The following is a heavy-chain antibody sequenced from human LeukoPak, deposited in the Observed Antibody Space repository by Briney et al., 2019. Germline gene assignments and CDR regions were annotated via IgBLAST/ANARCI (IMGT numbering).Heavy chain of an antibody. CDR1: GGSYSGYY. CDR2: INHSGST. D-gene: IGHD3-10*01. V-gene: IGHV4-34*01. CDR3: ARGYYGLGSYIDY. J-gene: IGHJ4*02. Sequence: SETLSLTCAVYGGSYSGYYWSWIRQPPGKGLEWIGEINHSGSTIYNQSLKSRVTISADTSKNQFSLRLNSVTAADTAVYYCARGYYGLGSYIDYWGKGTLVTVSS.